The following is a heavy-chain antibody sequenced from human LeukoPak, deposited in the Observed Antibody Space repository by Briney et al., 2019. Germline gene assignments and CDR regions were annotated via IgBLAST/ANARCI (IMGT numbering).Heavy chain of an antibody. CDR2: ISSSSSYI. V-gene: IGHV3-21*01. CDR3: ARGAGLYSSSSFLDY. CDR1: GFTFNSYS. Sequence: GGSLRLSCAASGFTFNSYSMNWVRQAPGKGMEWVSSISSSSSYIYYADSVKGRFTISRDNAKNSLYLQMNSLRAEDTAVYYCARGAGLYSSSSFLDYWGQGTLVTVSS. J-gene: IGHJ4*02. D-gene: IGHD6-6*01.